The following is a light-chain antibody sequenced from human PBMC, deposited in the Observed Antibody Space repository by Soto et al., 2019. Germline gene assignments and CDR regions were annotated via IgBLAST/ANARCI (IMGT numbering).Light chain of an antibody. V-gene: IGKV3-15*01. J-gene: IGKJ1*01. CDR3: QQYNNWPMT. CDR2: GAA. CDR1: QSVSSN. Sequence: EIVMTQSPATLSVSPGERATLSCWASQSVSSNLAWYQQTPGQAPRLLIYGAATRDTGIPARFSGSGSGTDFTLTITSLQSEDFAVYYCQQYNNWPMTFGQGTKVDIK.